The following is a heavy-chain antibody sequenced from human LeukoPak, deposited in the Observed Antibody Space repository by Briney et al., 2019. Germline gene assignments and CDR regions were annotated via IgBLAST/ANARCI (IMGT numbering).Heavy chain of an antibody. V-gene: IGHV4-59*01. J-gene: IGHJ5*02. CDR3: AGGIAAPNWFDP. CDR2: IYYSGST. D-gene: IGHD6-6*01. Sequence: SETLSLTCTVSGGSISSYYWSWIRQPPGKGLEWIGYIYYSGSTNYNPSLKSRVTISVDTSKNQFSLKLSSVTAADTAVYYCAGGIAAPNWFDPWGRGTLVTVSS. CDR1: GGSISSYY.